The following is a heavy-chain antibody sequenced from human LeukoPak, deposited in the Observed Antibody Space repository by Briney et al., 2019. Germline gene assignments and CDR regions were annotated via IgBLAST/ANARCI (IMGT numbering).Heavy chain of an antibody. J-gene: IGHJ4*02. CDR2: IIPILGIA. D-gene: IGHD6-13*01. Sequence: GASVKVSCKASGYTFTGYYMHWVRQAPGQGLEWMGRIIPILGIANYAQKFQGRVTITADKSTSTAYMELSSLRSEDTAVYYCARIAAAGLDYWGQGTLVTVSS. CDR3: ARIAAAGLDY. V-gene: IGHV1-69*02. CDR1: GYTFTGYY.